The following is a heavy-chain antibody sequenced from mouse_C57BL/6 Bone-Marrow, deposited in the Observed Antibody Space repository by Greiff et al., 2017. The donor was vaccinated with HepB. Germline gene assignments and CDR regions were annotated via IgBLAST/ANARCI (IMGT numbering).Heavy chain of an antibody. CDR1: GYAFSSYW. CDR2: IYPGDGDT. D-gene: IGHD2-3*01. J-gene: IGHJ4*01. Sequence: VQLQQSGAELVKPGASVKISCKASGYAFSSYWMNWVKQRPGKGLGWIGQIYPGDGDTNYNGKFKGKATLTADKSSSTAYLQLSSLTSEDSAVYFCARWNPIYDGDYGAMDYWGQGTSVTVSS. CDR3: ARWNPIYDGDYGAMDY. V-gene: IGHV1-80*01.